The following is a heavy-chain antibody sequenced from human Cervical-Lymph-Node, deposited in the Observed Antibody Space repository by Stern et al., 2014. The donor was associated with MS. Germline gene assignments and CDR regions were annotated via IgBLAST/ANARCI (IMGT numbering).Heavy chain of an antibody. V-gene: IGHV1-69*01. CDR3: ARDSIRGSYLFDY. CDR2: IYPIFGTT. CDR1: GGTFSSYA. J-gene: IGHJ4*02. D-gene: IGHD1-26*01. Sequence: VQLVESGAEVKKPGSSVKVSCKASGGTFSSYAISWVRQAPGKGLAWMGGIYPIFGTTNYAQKFQGRVTITADESTSTAYMELSSLRSEDTAVYYCARDSIRGSYLFDYWGQGTLVTVSS.